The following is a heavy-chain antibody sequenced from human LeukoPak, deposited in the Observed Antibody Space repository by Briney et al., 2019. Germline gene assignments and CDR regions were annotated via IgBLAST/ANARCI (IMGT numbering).Heavy chain of an antibody. CDR1: GFTFSSYS. CDR3: ARDFRTGGYSYGGFFDY. V-gene: IGHV3-21*01. J-gene: IGHJ4*02. CDR2: ISSSSSYI. Sequence: KSGGSLRLSCAASGFTFSSYSMNWVRQAPGKGLEWVSSISSSSSYIYYADSVKGRFTISRDNAKNSLYLQMNSLRAEDTAVYYCARDFRTGGYSYGGFFDYWGQGTLVTVSS. D-gene: IGHD5-18*01.